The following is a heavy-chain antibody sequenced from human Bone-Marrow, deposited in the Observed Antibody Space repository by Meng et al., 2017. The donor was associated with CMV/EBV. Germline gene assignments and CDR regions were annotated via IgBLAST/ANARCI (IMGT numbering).Heavy chain of an antibody. J-gene: IGHJ5*02. D-gene: IGHD4-17*01. Sequence: SVKVSCKASGGTFSSYAISWVRQAPGQGLEWTGGIIPIFGTADYAQKFQGRVTITTDESTSTAYMELSSLRSEDTAVYYCARGLNEFPTGDYGNWFDPWGQGTLVTVSS. V-gene: IGHV1-69*05. CDR2: IIPIFGTA. CDR1: GGTFSSYA. CDR3: ARGLNEFPTGDYGNWFDP.